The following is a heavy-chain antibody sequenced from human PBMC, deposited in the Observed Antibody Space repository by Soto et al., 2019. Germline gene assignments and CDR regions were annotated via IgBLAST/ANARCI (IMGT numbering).Heavy chain of an antibody. J-gene: IGHJ4*02. D-gene: IGHD4-17*01. CDR1: GFTFDDYA. CDR2: ISWNSGNL. Sequence: EVQLVESGGGLVQPGRSLRLSCAASGFTFDDYAMHWVRQPPGKGLEWVSRISWNSGNLGNADSVKGRFNISRDNAKNSLYLQMNSLRGEDTALYYGAKGASTTVCGFSDYWGQGTLVTVSS. V-gene: IGHV3-9*01. CDR3: AKGASTTVCGFSDY.